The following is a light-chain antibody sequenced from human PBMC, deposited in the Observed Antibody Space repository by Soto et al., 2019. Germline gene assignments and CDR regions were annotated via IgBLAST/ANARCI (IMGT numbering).Light chain of an antibody. Sequence: QSVLTQPSSVSGSPGHSITISCTGTSSYVGSHNYVSWYQQHPGKAPKLIIYEVNNPPAGVSSRYSACKSSKTASLTICGLQGEDEADYDGSSYTSSTTCVFGTGTKVT. CDR2: EVN. V-gene: IGLV2-14*01. CDR1: SSYVGSHNY. J-gene: IGLJ1*01. CDR3: SSYTSSTTCV.